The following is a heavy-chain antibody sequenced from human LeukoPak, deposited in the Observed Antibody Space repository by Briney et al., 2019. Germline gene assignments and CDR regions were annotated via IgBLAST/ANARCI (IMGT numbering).Heavy chain of an antibody. Sequence: SETLSLTCSVSGGSISSGDYYWSWIRQPPGKGLERIGEINHSGSTNYNPSLKSRVTISVDTSKNQFSLKLSSVTAADTAVYYCREYSGSYYGFDYWGQGTLVTVSS. CDR2: INHSGST. J-gene: IGHJ4*02. CDR3: REYSGSYYGFDY. D-gene: IGHD1-26*01. CDR1: GGSISSGDYY. V-gene: IGHV4-30-2*01.